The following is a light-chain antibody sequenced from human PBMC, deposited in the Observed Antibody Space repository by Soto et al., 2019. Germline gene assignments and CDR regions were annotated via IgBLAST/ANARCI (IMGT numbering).Light chain of an antibody. J-gene: IGKJ4*01. V-gene: IGKV3-15*01. Sequence: EIVMTQSPATLSVSRGERATLSCRANQAISSNLAWYQQKPGQAPRLLIYGASTRATGIPDRFSGSGSGTEFTPTISSLQSEDFAVYYCQHYNNWLGTFGGGTKVEIK. CDR2: GAS. CDR3: QHYNNWLGT. CDR1: QAISSN.